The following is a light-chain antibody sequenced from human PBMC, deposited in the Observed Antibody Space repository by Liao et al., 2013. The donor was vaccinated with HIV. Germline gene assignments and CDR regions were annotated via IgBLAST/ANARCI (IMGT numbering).Light chain of an antibody. CDR2: YDS. CDR1: NIGHKS. Sequence: SYVLTQPPSVSVAPGKTARITCGGNNIGHKSVHWYQQKPGQAPVLVIHYDSDRPSGIPERFSGSSSGTTVTLTISGVQAEDEADYYCQSADSSGTCPVFGGGTKLTVL. V-gene: IGLV3-21*01. CDR3: QSADSSGTCPV. J-gene: IGLJ3*02.